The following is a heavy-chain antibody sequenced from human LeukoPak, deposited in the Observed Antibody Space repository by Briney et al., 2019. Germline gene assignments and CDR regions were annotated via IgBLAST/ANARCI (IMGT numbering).Heavy chain of an antibody. Sequence: PGGSLRLSCAASGFTFSTYAMTWVRQAPGKGLEWVSSITGNGGSTYYADSVKGRFTISRDNSKNSLYLQMNSLRADDTGVYYCARHLQAGSDSWGQGTLVTVSS. CDR3: ARHLQAGSDS. CDR2: ITGNGGST. V-gene: IGHV3-23*01. D-gene: IGHD3-10*01. CDR1: GFTFSTYA. J-gene: IGHJ4*02.